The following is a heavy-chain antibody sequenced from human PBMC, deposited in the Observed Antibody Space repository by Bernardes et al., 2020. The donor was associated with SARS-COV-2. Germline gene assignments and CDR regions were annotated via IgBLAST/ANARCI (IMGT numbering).Heavy chain of an antibody. CDR1: GFTFSSYG. Sequence: GSLRLSCAASGFTFSSYGMHWVRQAPGKGLEWVAVISYDGSNKYYADSVKGRFTISRDNSKNTLYLQMNSLRAEDTAVYYCAKDLYYDFWSGYTPLTDYWGQGTLVTVSS. D-gene: IGHD3-3*01. J-gene: IGHJ4*02. CDR2: ISYDGSNK. V-gene: IGHV3-30*18. CDR3: AKDLYYDFWSGYTPLTDY.